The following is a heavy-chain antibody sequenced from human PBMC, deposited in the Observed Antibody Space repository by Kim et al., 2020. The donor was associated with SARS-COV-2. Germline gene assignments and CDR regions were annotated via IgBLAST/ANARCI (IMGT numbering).Heavy chain of an antibody. V-gene: IGHV3-9*01. J-gene: IGHJ6*01. CDR2: ISWNSGST. CDR1: GFTFSGYA. CDR3: AKAGRVVGELHLYYGLDV. Sequence: GGSLRLSCAASGFTFSGYAMRWVRQAPGKGLEWVSGISWNSGSTDYADSVKGRFTISRDNAKNALYLQMNSLRAEDTALYFCAKAGRVVGELHLYYGLDV. D-gene: IGHD3-10*01.